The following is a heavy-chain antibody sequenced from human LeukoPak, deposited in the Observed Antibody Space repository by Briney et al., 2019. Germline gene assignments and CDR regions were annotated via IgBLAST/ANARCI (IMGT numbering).Heavy chain of an antibody. CDR2: ISGSGAST. D-gene: IGHD2-2*01. CDR3: AKDLNYAFDY. Sequence: GGSLRLSCAASGFTFSSYAMSWVRQAPGKGLEWVSVISGSGASTNYADSVKGRFTISRDNSKNTLHLQMNSLRAEDTAVYYCAKDLNYAFDYWGQGTLVTVSS. CDR1: GFTFSSYA. V-gene: IGHV3-23*01. J-gene: IGHJ4*02.